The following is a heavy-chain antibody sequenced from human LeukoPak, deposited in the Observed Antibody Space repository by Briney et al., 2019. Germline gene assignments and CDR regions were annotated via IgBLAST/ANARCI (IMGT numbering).Heavy chain of an antibody. J-gene: IGHJ4*02. V-gene: IGHV3-74*01. CDR3: ARVLSVTRFLDWSPYYFDY. CDR2: IKGDGSST. Sequence: PGGSLRLSCAAAGFTFTTYWMHWVRQVPGKGLVWVARIKGDGSSTRHADSMKGRFTISRDNAKNSLYLQMNSLRAEDTAVYYCARVLSVTRFLDWSPYYFDYWGQGTLVTVSS. CDR1: GFTFTTYW. D-gene: IGHD3-3*01.